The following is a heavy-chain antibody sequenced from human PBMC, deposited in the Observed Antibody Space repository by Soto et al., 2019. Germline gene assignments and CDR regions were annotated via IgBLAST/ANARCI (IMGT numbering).Heavy chain of an antibody. CDR2: ISGMEDRT. J-gene: IGHJ4*02. D-gene: IGHD3-10*01. CDR3: AKTYTGG. V-gene: IGHV3-23*01. CDR1: GFNLRDQA. Sequence: LQSGGGIAQPGGSLRLSCTASGFNLRDQALSWVRQAPGGGLEWVSGISGMEDRTNYADFVKGRFFISKDRAKNTLNLQMNGLRDDDTAVYYCAKTYTGGWGQGTQVTASS.